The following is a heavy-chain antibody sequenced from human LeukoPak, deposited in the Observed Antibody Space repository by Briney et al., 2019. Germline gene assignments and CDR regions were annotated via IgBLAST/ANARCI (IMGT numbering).Heavy chain of an antibody. CDR2: INPSGGST. J-gene: IGHJ4*02. CDR1: GYTFTSYY. CDR3: ARDRAYYGSSGPEGLFDY. D-gene: IGHD3-22*01. V-gene: IGHV1-46*01. Sequence: RGASVKVSCKASGYTFTSYYMHWVRQAPGQGLEWMGIINPSGGSTSHAQKFQGRVTMTRDTSTSTVYMELSSLRSEDTAVYYCARDRAYYGSSGPEGLFDYWGQGTLVTVSS.